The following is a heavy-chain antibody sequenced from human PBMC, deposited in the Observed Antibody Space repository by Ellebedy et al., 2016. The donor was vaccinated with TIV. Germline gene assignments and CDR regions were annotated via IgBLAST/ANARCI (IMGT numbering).Heavy chain of an antibody. CDR3: ARNLASTGNFDY. J-gene: IGHJ4*02. CDR2: MNPNSGNT. D-gene: IGHD1-1*01. CDR1: GYTFTSYD. Sequence: ASVKVSXKASGYTFTSYDINWVRQATGQGLEWLGWMNPNSGNTGYAQKFQGRVTMTRDTSISTAYMELSSLNSEDTAVYFCARNLASTGNFDYWGQGTLVTVSS. V-gene: IGHV1-8*01.